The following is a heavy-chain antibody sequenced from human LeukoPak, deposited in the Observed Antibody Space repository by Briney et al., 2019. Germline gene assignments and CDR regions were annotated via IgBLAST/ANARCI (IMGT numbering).Heavy chain of an antibody. D-gene: IGHD3-3*01. CDR1: GFSFSSSW. CDR2: IKQDGSEK. CDR3: ARVIFGVVISPYFDH. Sequence: GGSLRLSCAASGFSFSSSWMSWVRQAPGKGLEWVANIKQDGSEKYYVVSVKGRFTISRDNAKNSLYLQMSRLRVEDTAVYYCARVIFGVVISPYFDHWGQGTLVTVSS. J-gene: IGHJ4*02. V-gene: IGHV3-7*01.